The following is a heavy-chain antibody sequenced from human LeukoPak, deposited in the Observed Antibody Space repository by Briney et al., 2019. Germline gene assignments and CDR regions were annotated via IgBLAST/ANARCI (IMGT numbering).Heavy chain of an antibody. D-gene: IGHD3-22*01. CDR3: ASLSGGYYDSSGYFSSREDV. CDR1: GGSISSYY. Sequence: SETLSLTCTVSGGSISSYYWSWIRQPAGKGLEWIGRIYTSGSTNYNPSLKSRVTMSVDTSKNQFSLKLSSVTAADTAVYYCASLSGGYYDSSGYFSSREDVWGQGTTVTVSS. J-gene: IGHJ6*02. V-gene: IGHV4-4*07. CDR2: IYTSGST.